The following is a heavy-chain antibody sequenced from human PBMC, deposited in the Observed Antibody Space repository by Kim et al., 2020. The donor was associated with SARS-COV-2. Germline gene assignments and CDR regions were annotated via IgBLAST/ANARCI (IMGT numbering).Heavy chain of an antibody. J-gene: IGHJ6*02. CDR3: ARERGSSALYGMDV. V-gene: IGHV1-46*01. Sequence: AQKYQGRVTMTRDTSTSTVYMELSSLRSEDTAVYYCARERGSSALYGMDVWGQGTTVTVSS. D-gene: IGHD6-6*01.